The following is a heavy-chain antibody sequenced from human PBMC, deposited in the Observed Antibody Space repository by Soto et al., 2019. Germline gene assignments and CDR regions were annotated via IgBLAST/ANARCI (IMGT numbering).Heavy chain of an antibody. J-gene: IGHJ6*02. CDR1: GGSISSYY. CDR3: ARHGSSWSGYYYYGMDV. V-gene: IGHV4-59*08. CDR2: IYYSGST. Sequence: QVQLQESGPGLVKPSETLSLTCTVSGGSISSYYWSWIRQPPGKGLEWIGYIYYSGSTNYNPSLKSRVTISVDTSKNQFSLKLSSVTAADTAVYYCARHGSSWSGYYYYGMDVWGQGTTVTVSS. D-gene: IGHD6-13*01.